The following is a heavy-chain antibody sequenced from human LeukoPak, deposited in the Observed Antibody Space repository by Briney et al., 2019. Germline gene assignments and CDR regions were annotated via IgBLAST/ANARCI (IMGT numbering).Heavy chain of an antibody. D-gene: IGHD3-22*01. V-gene: IGHV3-48*01. CDR3: ARDTTYYYDSSGYYPFDY. J-gene: IGHJ4*02. Sequence: GGSLRLSCAASGFTFSSYSMNWVRQAPGKGLEWVSYISSSSSTIYYADSVKGRFTISRGNAKNSLYLQMNSLRAEDTAVYYCARDTTYYYDSSGYYPFDYWGQGTLVTVSS. CDR2: ISSSSSTI. CDR1: GFTFSSYS.